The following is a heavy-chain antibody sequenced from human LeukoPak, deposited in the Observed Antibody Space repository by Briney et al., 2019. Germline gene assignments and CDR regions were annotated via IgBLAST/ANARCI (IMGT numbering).Heavy chain of an antibody. D-gene: IGHD5-18*01. V-gene: IGHV1-8*01. Sequence: ASVKVSCKASGYTFTSYDINWVRQATGQGLEWMGWMNPNSGNTGYAQKFQGRVTMTRNTSISTAYMELCSLRSEDTAVYYCARGRIQLWTNDYWGQGTLVTVSS. CDR3: ARGRIQLWTNDY. J-gene: IGHJ4*02. CDR2: MNPNSGNT. CDR1: GYTFTSYD.